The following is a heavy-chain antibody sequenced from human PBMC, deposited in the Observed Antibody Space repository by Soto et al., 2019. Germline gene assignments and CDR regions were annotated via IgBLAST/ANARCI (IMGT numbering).Heavy chain of an antibody. J-gene: IGHJ4*02. CDR3: ASDGGYCSGGSCYFPDY. D-gene: IGHD2-15*01. V-gene: IGHV3-33*01. CDR2: IWYDGSNK. CDR1: GFTFSSYG. Sequence: PGGSRRLSCAASGFTFSSYGMHWVRQAPGKGLEWVAVIWYDGSNKYYADSVKGRFTISRDNSKNTLYLQMNSLRAEDTAVYYCASDGGYCSGGSCYFPDYWGQGTLVTVSS.